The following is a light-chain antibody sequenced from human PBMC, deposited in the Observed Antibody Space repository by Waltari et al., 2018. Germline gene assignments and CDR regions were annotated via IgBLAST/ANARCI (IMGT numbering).Light chain of an antibody. CDR3: LQYSNYSWT. CDR1: QSISSW. CDR2: KAA. J-gene: IGKJ1*01. Sequence: DVQLTQSPSTLSASVGDRVTITCRASQSISSWLAWYQKKPGQAPQVLIYKAATLQSGVPSRVSGSGSGTEFTLTIDSLQPDDVATYYCLQYSNYSWTFGQGTKVEIK. V-gene: IGKV1-5*03.